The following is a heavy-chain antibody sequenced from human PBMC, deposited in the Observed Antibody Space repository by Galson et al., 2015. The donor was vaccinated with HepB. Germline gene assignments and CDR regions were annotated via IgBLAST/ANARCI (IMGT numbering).Heavy chain of an antibody. D-gene: IGHD4-11*01. CDR2: ISTSSSAI. Sequence: SLRLSCAASGFTFSSYDMNWVRQPPGKGLEWVSYISTSSSAIYYADSVKGRFTISRDNAKNSLYLQMSSLRAEDTAVYYCSRTVNYYSYYMDVWGKGTTVTVSS. J-gene: IGHJ6*03. CDR3: SRTVNYYSYYMDV. V-gene: IGHV3-48*01. CDR1: GFTFSSYD.